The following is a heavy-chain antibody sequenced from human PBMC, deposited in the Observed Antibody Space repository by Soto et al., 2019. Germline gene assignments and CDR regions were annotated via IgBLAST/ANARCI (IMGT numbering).Heavy chain of an antibody. V-gene: IGHV4-31*03. J-gene: IGHJ3*01. CDR3: ARGGDGFDL. CDR1: GDSLTIGGHY. CDR2: IYHRGST. Sequence: QVRLQESGPGLVRPSQTLSLTCSVSGDSLTIGGHYWTWIRQHPGKGLEWIGYIYHRGSTYYSPSLKSRMTISVDTSENQFSLKLTSMTAADTAVYYCARGGDGFDLWGEGKMVTVAS.